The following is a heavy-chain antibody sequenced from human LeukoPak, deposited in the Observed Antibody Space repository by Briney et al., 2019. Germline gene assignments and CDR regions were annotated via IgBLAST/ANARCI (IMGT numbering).Heavy chain of an antibody. Sequence: PSETLSLTCTVSGGSISSSSYYWGWIRQPPGKGLEWIGSIYYSGSTYYNPSLKSRVTISVDTSKNQLSLKLSSVTAADTAVYYCATSFVSVGAFDIWGQGTMVTVSS. CDR2: IYYSGST. V-gene: IGHV4-39*01. J-gene: IGHJ3*02. D-gene: IGHD1-26*01. CDR1: GGSISSSSYY. CDR3: ATSFVSVGAFDI.